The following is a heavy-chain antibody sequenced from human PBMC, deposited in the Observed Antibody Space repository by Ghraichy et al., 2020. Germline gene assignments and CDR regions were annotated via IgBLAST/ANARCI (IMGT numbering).Heavy chain of an antibody. Sequence: GGSLRLSCSASGFTFSSYDMHWVRQAPGKGLEYVSAISSDNNGANTYYADSMKGRFTISRDNSKNTLYLQMSSLRADDTAVYYCVRTGVAVAGVYCWGQGTLVTVSS. CDR3: VRTGVAVAGVYC. J-gene: IGHJ1*01. D-gene: IGHD6-19*01. CDR2: ISSDNNGANT. V-gene: IGHV3-64D*09. CDR1: GFTFSSYD.